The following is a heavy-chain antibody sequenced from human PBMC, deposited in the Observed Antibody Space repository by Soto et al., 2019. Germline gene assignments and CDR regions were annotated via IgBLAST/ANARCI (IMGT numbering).Heavy chain of an antibody. Sequence: GGSLRLSCSAFGFTFSSYAIHWVRQAPGKGLEYVSSISSNGGTTYYADSVKGRFTISRDNSKNTLYLQMSSLISDDTAIYYCVKDRRSSITKPFDSWGQGTLVTVSS. CDR3: VKDRRSSITKPFDS. J-gene: IGHJ4*02. V-gene: IGHV3-64D*06. CDR1: GFTFSSYA. D-gene: IGHD3-10*01. CDR2: ISSNGGTT.